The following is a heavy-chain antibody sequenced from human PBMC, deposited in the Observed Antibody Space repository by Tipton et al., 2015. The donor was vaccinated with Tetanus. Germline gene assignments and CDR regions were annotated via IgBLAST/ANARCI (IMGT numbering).Heavy chain of an antibody. D-gene: IGHD2-2*01. V-gene: IGHV4-34*01. CDR3: ARSIAAASVWPVDY. Sequence: TLSLTCAVYGGAFSGHYWTWIRQAPGKGLEWIGEIHPSGSTNYNASLRGRVTMSVDLTRKHVFLRMTSVTAADTAVYYCARSIAAASVWPVDYWGQGTQVAVSS. CDR1: GGAFSGHY. CDR2: IHPSGST. J-gene: IGHJ4*02.